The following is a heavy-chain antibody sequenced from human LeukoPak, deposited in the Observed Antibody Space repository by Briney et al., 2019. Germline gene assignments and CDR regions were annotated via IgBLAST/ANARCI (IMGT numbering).Heavy chain of an antibody. V-gene: IGHV3-23*01. J-gene: IGHJ4*02. Sequence: PGGSLRLSCAASGFTFSSYAMSWVRQAPGKGLEWVSAISGSGSSTYYADSVKGRFTISRDNSKNTLFLQMNSLRAEDTAVYYCAKRLVAAGPYFDHWGQGTLVTVSS. CDR3: AKRLVAAGPYFDH. CDR1: GFTFSSYA. D-gene: IGHD6-13*01. CDR2: ISGSGSST.